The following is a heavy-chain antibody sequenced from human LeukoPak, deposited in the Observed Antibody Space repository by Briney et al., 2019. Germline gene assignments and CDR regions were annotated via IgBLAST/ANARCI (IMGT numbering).Heavy chain of an antibody. CDR1: GFTFDDYA. J-gene: IGHJ4*02. Sequence: PGGSLRLSCAASGFTFDDYAMHWVRQAPGKGLEWVSGISWNSGSIGYADSVKSRFTISRDNAKNSLYLQMNSLRAEDMALYYCARVVPAAIQDYYFDYWGQGTLVTVSS. CDR2: ISWNSGSI. D-gene: IGHD2-2*02. CDR3: ARVVPAAIQDYYFDY. V-gene: IGHV3-9*03.